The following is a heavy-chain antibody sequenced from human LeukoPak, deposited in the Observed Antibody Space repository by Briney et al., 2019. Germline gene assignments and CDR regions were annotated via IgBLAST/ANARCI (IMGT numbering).Heavy chain of an antibody. J-gene: IGHJ5*02. CDR3: AREDCSSTSCYTGRRYNWFDP. V-gene: IGHV1-69*05. D-gene: IGHD2-2*02. CDR2: IIPIFGTA. Sequence: GASVKVSCKASGGTFSSYAISWVRQAPGQGLEWMGGIIPIFGTANYAQKFQGRVTITTDESTSTAYMELSSLRSEDTAVYYCAREDCSSTSCYTGRRYNWFDPWGQGTLVTVSS. CDR1: GGTFSSYA.